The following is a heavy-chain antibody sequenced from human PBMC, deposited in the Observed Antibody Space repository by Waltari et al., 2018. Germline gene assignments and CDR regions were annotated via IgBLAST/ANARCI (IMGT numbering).Heavy chain of an antibody. J-gene: IGHJ4*02. CDR2: IYYSGST. V-gene: IGHV4-59*01. CDR1: GGSISSYY. Sequence: QVQLQESGPGLVKPSETLSLTCPVSGGSISSYYWSWIRQPPGKGLEWIGYIYYSGSTNYNPSLKSRVTISVDTSKNQFSLKLSSVTAADTAVYYCAGMYGSGSPHDYWGQGTLVTVSS. D-gene: IGHD3-10*01. CDR3: AGMYGSGSPHDY.